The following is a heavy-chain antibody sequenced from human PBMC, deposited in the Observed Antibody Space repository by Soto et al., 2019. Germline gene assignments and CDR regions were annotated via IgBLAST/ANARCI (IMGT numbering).Heavy chain of an antibody. CDR1: GGSFSGYY. J-gene: IGHJ5*02. CDR2: INHSGST. D-gene: IGHD2-2*01. V-gene: IGHV4-34*01. Sequence: PSETLSLTCAVYGGSFSGYYWSWIRQPPGKGLEWIGEINHSGSTNYNPSLKSRVTISVDTSKNQFSLKLSSVTAADTAVYYCARDLIPAARRWFDPWGQGALVTVSS. CDR3: ARDLIPAARRWFDP.